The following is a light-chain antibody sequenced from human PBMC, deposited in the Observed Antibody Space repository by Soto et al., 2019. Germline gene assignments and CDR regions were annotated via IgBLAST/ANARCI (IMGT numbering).Light chain of an antibody. CDR3: QQYGNSAPIT. V-gene: IGKV3-20*01. J-gene: IGKJ5*01. Sequence: EIVLTQSPGTLSLSPGERATLSCRASQSVTSGYLAWYQQQPNQAPRLLIYGASYRATGIPDRFSGGGSGTDFTLTISRLEPEDFALYYCQQYGNSAPITFGQGTRLENK. CDR2: GAS. CDR1: QSVTSGY.